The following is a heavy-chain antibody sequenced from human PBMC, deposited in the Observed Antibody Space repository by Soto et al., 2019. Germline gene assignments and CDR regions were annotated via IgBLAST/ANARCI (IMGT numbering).Heavy chain of an antibody. D-gene: IGHD3-22*01. CDR2: IYYSGST. J-gene: IGHJ5*02. Sequence: GSLRLSCAASGFTVSSNYMSWVRQAPGKGLEWIGSIYYSGSTYYNPSLKSRVTISVDTSKNQFSLKLSSVTAADTAVYYCASHHYYDSSGYSPWGQGTLVTVYS. CDR3: ASHHYYDSSGYSP. V-gene: IGHV4-59*05. CDR1: GFTVSSNY.